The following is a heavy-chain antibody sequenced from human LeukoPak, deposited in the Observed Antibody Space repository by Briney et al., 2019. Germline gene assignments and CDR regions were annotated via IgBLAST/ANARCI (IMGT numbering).Heavy chain of an antibody. CDR2: IYHSGST. CDR1: GGSISSSNW. V-gene: IGHV4-4*02. CDR3: ARYGGSGTYFFDY. Sequence: SETLSLTCAVSGGSISSSNWWSWVRQPPGKGLEWIGEIYHSGSTNYNPSLKSRVTISLDRSKNQFSLKLSSVTAADTAVYYCARYGGSGTYFFDYWGRGTLVTVSS. D-gene: IGHD3-10*01. J-gene: IGHJ4*02.